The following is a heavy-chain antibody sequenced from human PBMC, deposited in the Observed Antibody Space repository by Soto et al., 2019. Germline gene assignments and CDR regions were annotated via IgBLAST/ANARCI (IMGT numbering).Heavy chain of an antibody. J-gene: IGHJ5*02. CDR3: AKDSSGSYYH. D-gene: IGHD1-26*01. CDR1: GFTFSSYG. Sequence: VQLVESGGGVVQPGRSLRLSCAASGFTFSSYGMHWVRQAPGKGLEWVAVISYDGSNKYYADSVKGRFTISRDNSKNTLYLQMNSLRAEDTAVYYCAKDSSGSYYHWGQGTLVTVSS. CDR2: ISYDGSNK. V-gene: IGHV3-30*18.